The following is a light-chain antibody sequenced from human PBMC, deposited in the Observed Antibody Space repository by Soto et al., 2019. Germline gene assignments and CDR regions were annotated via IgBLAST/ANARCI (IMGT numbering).Light chain of an antibody. J-gene: IGKJ1*01. V-gene: IGKV1-5*01. CDR1: QSISNW. Sequence: DIQMTQSPSTLSASVGDRVTITCRASQSISNWLAWYQQKPGKAPKLLIYDASSLESGVPSRFSGSGSGTEFTITISSLQPDDFATYYCQQYNSYSGTFGQGTKVDIK. CDR2: DAS. CDR3: QQYNSYSGT.